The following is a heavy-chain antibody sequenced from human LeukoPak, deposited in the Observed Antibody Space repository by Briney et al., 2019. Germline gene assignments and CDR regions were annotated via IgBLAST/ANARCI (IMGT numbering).Heavy chain of an antibody. CDR2: IKQDGSEK. CDR1: GFTFSSYW. D-gene: IGHD6-6*01. V-gene: IGHV3-7*01. Sequence: GGSLRLSCAVSGFTFSSYWMSWVRQAPGKGLEWVANIKQDGSEKYYVDSVKGRFTVSRDNAKNSLYLQMNSLRAEDKAVYYCARVYRSSSGYCFDFWGQGTLVTVSS. J-gene: IGHJ4*02. CDR3: ARVYRSSSGYCFDF.